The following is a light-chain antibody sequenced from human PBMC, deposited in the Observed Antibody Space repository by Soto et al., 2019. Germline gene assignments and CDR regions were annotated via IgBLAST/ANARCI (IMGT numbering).Light chain of an antibody. V-gene: IGLV1-44*01. J-gene: IGLJ1*01. CDR3: AAWDDSLNGLYV. Sequence: QSVLTQPPSASGTPGQRVTISCSRSSSNIGSNTVNWYQQLPGTAPKHLIYSNNQRPSGVPDRFSGSKSGTSASLAISGLQSEDEADYYCAAWDDSLNGLYVFGTGTKVTVL. CDR2: SNN. CDR1: SSNIGSNT.